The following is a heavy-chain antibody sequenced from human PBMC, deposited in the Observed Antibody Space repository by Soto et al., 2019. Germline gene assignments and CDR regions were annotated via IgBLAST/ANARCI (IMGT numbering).Heavy chain of an antibody. CDR3: ARDKSGDVDAFDI. J-gene: IGHJ3*02. CDR2: ISGYNGNT. CDR1: GYTFTIYS. V-gene: IGHV1-18*01. D-gene: IGHD1-26*01. Sequence: QVQQVQSGAEVKRPGASVKVSCKASGYTFTIYSMTWVRQAPGQGLEWMGWISGYNGNTDYAQKFQGRVTMTTDTSTSTAYMELRSLRSDDTAVYYCARDKSGDVDAFDIWGQGTMVTVSS.